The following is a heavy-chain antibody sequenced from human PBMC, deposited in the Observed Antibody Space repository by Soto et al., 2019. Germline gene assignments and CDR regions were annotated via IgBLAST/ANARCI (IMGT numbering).Heavy chain of an antibody. CDR1: GGTFSSYA. V-gene: IGHV1-69*13. D-gene: IGHD3-10*01. CDR2: IIPIFGTA. CDR3: AREYYHGSGSYYNYYYYYGMDV. Sequence: SVKVSCKASGGTFSSYAISWVRQAPGQGLEWMGGIIPIFGTANYAQKFQGRVTITADESTSTAYMELSSLRSEDTAVYYCAREYYHGSGSYYNYYYYYGMDVWGQGTTVTVSS. J-gene: IGHJ6*02.